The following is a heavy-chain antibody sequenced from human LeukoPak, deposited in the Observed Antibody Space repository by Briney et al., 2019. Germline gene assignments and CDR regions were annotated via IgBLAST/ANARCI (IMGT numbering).Heavy chain of an antibody. J-gene: IGHJ6*02. CDR1: GGTFSKNS. Sequence: SVKVSCKVSGGTFSKNSISWVRQAPGQGLEWMGRTNPIVGVEHYAQKFQGRVTITADMSTSTAYMDLSSLRSDDTAVYYCARVKAVGVPVAIDAYFDYGMDVWGQGTTVIVSS. D-gene: IGHD3-16*01. V-gene: IGHV1-69*02. CDR3: ARVKAVGVPVAIDAYFDYGMDV. CDR2: TNPIVGVE.